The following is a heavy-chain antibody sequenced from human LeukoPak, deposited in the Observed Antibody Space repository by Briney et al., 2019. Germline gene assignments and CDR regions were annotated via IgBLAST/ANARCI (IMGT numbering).Heavy chain of an antibody. CDR1: GFTFSSYS. V-gene: IGHV3-21*01. Sequence: PGGSLRLSCAASGFTFSSYSMNWVRQAPGKGREWVSSISSSSSYIYYADSVKGRFTISRDNAKNSLYLQMNSLRAEDTAVYYCARLYYDILTGYDYWGQGTLVTVSS. CDR3: ARLYYDILTGYDY. CDR2: ISSSSSYI. J-gene: IGHJ4*02. D-gene: IGHD3-9*01.